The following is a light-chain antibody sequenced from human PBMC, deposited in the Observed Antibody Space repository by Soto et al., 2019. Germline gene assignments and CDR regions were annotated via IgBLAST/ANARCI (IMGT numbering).Light chain of an antibody. CDR3: ISYAGSNNYVI. J-gene: IGLJ2*01. V-gene: IGLV2-8*01. Sequence: QSVLTQPPSASGSPGQSVTISCTGTSSDVGSYNYVSWYQQHPGKAPKLMIYEVSERPSGVPDRFSGSKSGNTASLTVSGLQAEDEADYYCISYAGSNNYVIFGGGTQLTVL. CDR1: SSDVGSYNY. CDR2: EVS.